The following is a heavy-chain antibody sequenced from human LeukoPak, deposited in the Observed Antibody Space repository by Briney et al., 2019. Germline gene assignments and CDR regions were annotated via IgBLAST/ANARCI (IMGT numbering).Heavy chain of an antibody. V-gene: IGHV1-24*01. CDR1: GDTLTALS. J-gene: IGHJ4*02. CDR3: TTGKIYCSTTSCSDDY. Sequence: GASVKVSCMVSGDTLTALSMHWVRQAPGKGLEWMGGFHPEDGETIYARKFQGRVTMTEDTSTDTAYMELSSLRSDDTAVYYCTTGKIYCSTTSCSDDYWGQGTLVTVSS. D-gene: IGHD2-2*01. CDR2: FHPEDGET.